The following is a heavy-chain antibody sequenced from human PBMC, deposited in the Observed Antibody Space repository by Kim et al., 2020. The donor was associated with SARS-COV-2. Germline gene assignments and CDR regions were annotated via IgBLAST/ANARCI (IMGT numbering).Heavy chain of an antibody. V-gene: IGHV3-13*04. CDR2: IGTGGDS. CDR1: GFTFSTYD. J-gene: IGHJ6*01. CDR3: ARGGGGYSGSRGRRPYFYYATDV. Sequence: GGSLRLSCTASGFTFSTYDMHWVRQAPGKGLEWVASIGTGGDSYYSDSVRGRFTISRENVKNSLYLQMNSLRVGDTAVYYCARGGGGYSGSRGRRPYFYYATDVW. D-gene: IGHD6-25*01.